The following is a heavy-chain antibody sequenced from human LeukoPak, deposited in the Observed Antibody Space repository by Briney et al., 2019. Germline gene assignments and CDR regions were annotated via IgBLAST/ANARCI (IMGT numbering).Heavy chain of an antibody. CDR3: ARASGYDFEFDY. J-gene: IGHJ4*02. D-gene: IGHD5-12*01. CDR1: GGSISRASYY. Sequence: SETLSLTCTVSGGSISRASYYWSWIRQPAGKGLEWIGRIYTTGNTYYNPSLKSRVTISIDTSKNQFSLKLSSVTAADTAVYYCARASGYDFEFDYWGQGTLVTVSS. CDR2: IYTTGNT. V-gene: IGHV4-61*02.